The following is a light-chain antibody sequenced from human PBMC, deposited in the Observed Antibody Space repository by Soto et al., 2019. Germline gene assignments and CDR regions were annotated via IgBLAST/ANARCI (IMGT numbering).Light chain of an antibody. Sequence: IQMTQSPSPLSASVGDRVTITCLASQSISNWLAWYQQKPGKAPKILIYKTSSLESGVPSRFSGSGSGTEFTLTISSLQPDDFATYYCQQYNGYRWTFGQGTKVDIK. CDR3: QQYNGYRWT. CDR2: KTS. CDR1: QSISNW. J-gene: IGKJ1*01. V-gene: IGKV1-5*03.